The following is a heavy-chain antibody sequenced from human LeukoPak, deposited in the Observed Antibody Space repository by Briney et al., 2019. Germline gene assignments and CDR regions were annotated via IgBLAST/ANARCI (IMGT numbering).Heavy chain of an antibody. CDR1: GGSISSNSYY. CDR3: ARGLRQVTMIVVVSPYFDY. D-gene: IGHD3-22*01. J-gene: IGHJ4*02. V-gene: IGHV4-39*01. Sequence: PSETLSLTCTVPGGSISSNSYYWGWIRQPPGKGLEWIGTIFYSGSTYYSPSLKTRVTISVDTSKNQFSLTLSSVTATDTAVYYCARGLRQVTMIVVVSPYFDYWGQGTLVTVSS. CDR2: IFYSGST.